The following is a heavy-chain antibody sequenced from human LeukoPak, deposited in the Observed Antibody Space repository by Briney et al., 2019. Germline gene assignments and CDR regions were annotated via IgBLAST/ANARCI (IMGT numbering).Heavy chain of an antibody. J-gene: IGHJ4*02. V-gene: IGHV3-30*18. CDR2: ISYDGSNK. CDR1: GFTFSSYV. D-gene: IGHD5-18*01. Sequence: PGRSLRLSCAASGFTFSSYVMHWVRQAPGKGLEWVAIISYDGSNKYYADSVKGRFTISRDNSKNTLFLQMNSLRAEDTAVHYCAKDRTSVHLWLSDLDYWGQGTLVTVSS. CDR3: AKDRTSVHLWLSDLDY.